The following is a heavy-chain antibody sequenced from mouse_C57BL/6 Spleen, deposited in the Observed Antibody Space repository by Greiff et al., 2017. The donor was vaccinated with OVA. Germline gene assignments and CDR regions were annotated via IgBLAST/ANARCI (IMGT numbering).Heavy chain of an antibody. CDR3: ARDYSNYLWAY. Sequence: QVQLQQPGAELVKPGASVKLSCKASGYTFTSYWMHWVKQRPGQGLEWIGMIHPNSGSTNYNEKFKSKATLTVDKSSSTAYMQLSSLTSEDSAVYYCARDYSNYLWAYWGQGTLVTVSA. J-gene: IGHJ3*01. D-gene: IGHD2-5*01. CDR1: GYTFTSYW. CDR2: IHPNSGST. V-gene: IGHV1-64*01.